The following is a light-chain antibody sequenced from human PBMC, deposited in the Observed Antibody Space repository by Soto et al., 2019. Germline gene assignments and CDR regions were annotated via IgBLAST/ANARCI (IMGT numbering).Light chain of an antibody. J-gene: IGKJ3*01. CDR3: QQSYSTLFT. CDR2: AAS. Sequence: DIQMTQSPSSLSASVGDRVTITCRASQTIIRYLNWYQQKPGRAPNLLIYAASSLQSGVPSRFSGSGSGTAFTLTISSLQPEDFATYYCQQSYSTLFTFGPGTKVRIK. CDR1: QTIIRY. V-gene: IGKV1-39*01.